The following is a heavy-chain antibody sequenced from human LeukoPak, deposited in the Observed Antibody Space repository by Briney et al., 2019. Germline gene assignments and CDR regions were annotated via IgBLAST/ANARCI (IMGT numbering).Heavy chain of an antibody. V-gene: IGHV2-5*02. Sequence: SGPTLVNPTQTLTLTCTFSGFSLSTSGVGVGWIRQPPGKALEWLALIYWDDDKRYSPSLKSRLTITKDTPKNQVVLTMTNMDPVDTATYYCAHRPSPKYYDFWSGYYGGFDYWGQGTLVTVSS. D-gene: IGHD3-3*01. CDR1: GFSLSTSGVG. CDR3: AHRPSPKYYDFWSGYYGGFDY. J-gene: IGHJ4*02. CDR2: IYWDDDK.